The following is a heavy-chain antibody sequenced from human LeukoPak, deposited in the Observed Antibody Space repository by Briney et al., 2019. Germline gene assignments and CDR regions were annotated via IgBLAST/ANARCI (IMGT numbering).Heavy chain of an antibody. V-gene: IGHV5-51*01. J-gene: IGHJ6*03. CDR2: IYPSDSDT. CDR1: GYNFSTFF. CDR3: ARLFRKGVRYDYYMDD. D-gene: IGHD3-10*01. Sequence: GESLKISCPGSGYNFSTFFIGWAGPIPGKRLGWMGFIYPSDSDTKYTPSFQGPATISADKSTDTAYRQWSSLRASDTAMDYWARLFRKGVRYDYYMDDWGKGTTVIVSS.